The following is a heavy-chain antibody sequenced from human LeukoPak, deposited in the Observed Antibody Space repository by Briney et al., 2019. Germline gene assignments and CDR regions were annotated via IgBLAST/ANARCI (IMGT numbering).Heavy chain of an antibody. CDR3: ARGAYDSSGYSPFDI. CDR1: GGSISNYY. CDR2: IYYSGST. J-gene: IGHJ3*02. V-gene: IGHV4-59*01. D-gene: IGHD3-22*01. Sequence: SETLSLTCTVSGGSISNYYWSWIRQPPGKGLEWIGYIYYSGSTNYNPSLKSRVTISVDTSKNQFSLKLSSVTAADTAVYYCARGAYDSSGYSPFDIWGQGTMVTVSS.